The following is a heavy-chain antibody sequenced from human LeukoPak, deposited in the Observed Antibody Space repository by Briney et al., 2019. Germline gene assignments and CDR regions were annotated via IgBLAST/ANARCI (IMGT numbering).Heavy chain of an antibody. CDR3: ARVRYASGSYFHFDY. V-gene: IGHV3-48*03. CDR2: ISSSGSTI. Sequence: KTGGSLRLSCAASGFTFSSYEMNWVRQAPGKGLEWVSYISSSGSTIYYADSVKGRFTISRDNAKNSLYLQMNSLRAEDTAVYYCARVRYASGSYFHFDYWGQGTPVTVSS. D-gene: IGHD3-10*01. CDR1: GFTFSSYE. J-gene: IGHJ4*02.